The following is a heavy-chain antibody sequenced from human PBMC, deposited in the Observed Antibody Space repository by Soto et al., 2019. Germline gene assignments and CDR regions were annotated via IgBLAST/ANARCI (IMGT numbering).Heavy chain of an antibody. CDR1: GFTFDDYA. CDR2: ISWNSGSI. J-gene: IGHJ4*02. Sequence: PGGSLRLSCAASGFTFDDYAMHWVRQAPGKGLEWVSGISWNSGSIGYADSVKGRFTISRDNAKNSLYLQMNSLRAEDTALYYCAKDKGSSSSFYYFDYWGQGTLVTVSS. D-gene: IGHD6-6*01. CDR3: AKDKGSSSSFYYFDY. V-gene: IGHV3-9*01.